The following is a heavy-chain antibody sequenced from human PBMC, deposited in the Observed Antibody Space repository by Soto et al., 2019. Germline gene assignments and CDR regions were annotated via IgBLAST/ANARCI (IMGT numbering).Heavy chain of an antibody. CDR1: GGSVSSGSYY. J-gene: IGHJ6*02. Sequence: QVQLQESGPGLVKPSETLSLTCTVSGGSVSSGSYYLSWIRQPPGKGLEWIGYIYYSGSTNYNPSPKSLVTISVDTSKHQFALKLSSVTAADTAVYYCARGDYYYGMDVWSHATTVTVSS. V-gene: IGHV4-61*01. CDR3: ARGDYYYGMDV. CDR2: IYYSGST.